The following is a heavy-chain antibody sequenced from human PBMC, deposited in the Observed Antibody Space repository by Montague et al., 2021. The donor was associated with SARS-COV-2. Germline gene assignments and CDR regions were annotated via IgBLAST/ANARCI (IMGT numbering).Heavy chain of an antibody. J-gene: IGHJ3*01. D-gene: IGHD1-1*01. V-gene: IGHV4-39*01. Sequence: SETLSLTCIVSGGSINSSTYYWTWIPKPPEKGRDGIATNIYIGAIWMNPSLRCRVPISADTSRNQFNRKLTSVTTADLGLFYCARLVTRGAFDVWSQGTMVTVSS. CDR3: ARLVTRGAFDV. CDR2: NIYIGAI. CDR1: GGSINSSTYY.